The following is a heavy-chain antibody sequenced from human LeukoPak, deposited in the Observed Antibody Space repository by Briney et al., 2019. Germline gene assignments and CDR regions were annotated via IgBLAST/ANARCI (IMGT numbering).Heavy chain of an antibody. J-gene: IGHJ4*02. V-gene: IGHV4-39*07. D-gene: IGHD4/OR15-4a*01. Sequence: SETLSLTCTVSGGSISSSSYYWGWIRQPPGKGLEWIGSIYYSGSTYYNPSLKSRVTISVDTSKNQFSLKLSSVTAADTAVYYCARHSDGHGANPHFDYWGQGTLVTVSS. CDR2: IYYSGST. CDR1: GGSISSSSYY. CDR3: ARHSDGHGANPHFDY.